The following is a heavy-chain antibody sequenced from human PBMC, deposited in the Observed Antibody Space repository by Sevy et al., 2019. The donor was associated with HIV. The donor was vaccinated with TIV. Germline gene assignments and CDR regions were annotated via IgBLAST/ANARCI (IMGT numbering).Heavy chain of an antibody. J-gene: IGHJ3*02. CDR3: ARGGWDIVVVPAPFDI. Sequence: GGSLRLSCAASGFTFIGYTLHWVRQAPGKGLEWVAVISFDGSNKYYVDSVKGRFTISRDNSKNTLYLQMNSLRPEDTAVYYCARGGWDIVVVPAPFDIWGQGTMVTVSS. D-gene: IGHD2-2*01. V-gene: IGHV3-30-3*01. CDR2: ISFDGSNK. CDR1: GFTFIGYT.